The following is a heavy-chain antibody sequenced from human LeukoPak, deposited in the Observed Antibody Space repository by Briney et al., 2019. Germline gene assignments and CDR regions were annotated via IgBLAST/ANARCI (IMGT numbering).Heavy chain of an antibody. V-gene: IGHV3-23*01. CDR1: GFTFSSYA. Sequence: GRSLRLSCAASGFTFSSYAMSWVRQAPGKGLEWVSSISTNSGSTNYADSVKGRFTISRDNSKNMVYLQMNSLRAEDTAVYYCAKNTSGTYLDYWGQGILVTVSS. CDR2: ISTNSGST. J-gene: IGHJ4*02. CDR3: AKNTSGTYLDY. D-gene: IGHD1-26*01.